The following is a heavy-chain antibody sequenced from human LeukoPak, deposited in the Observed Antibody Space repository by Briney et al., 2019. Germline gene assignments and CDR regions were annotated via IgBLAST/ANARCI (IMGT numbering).Heavy chain of an antibody. Sequence: SQTLSLTCAISGDSVSSNSAAWNWIRQSPSRGLEWLGRTYYRSKWYNDYAVSVKSRITINPDTSKNQFSLKLSSVTAADTAVYYCARLGILTAIFDYWGQGTLVTVSS. CDR3: ARLGILTAIFDY. J-gene: IGHJ4*02. V-gene: IGHV6-1*01. CDR1: GDSVSSNSAA. D-gene: IGHD3-9*01. CDR2: TYYRSKWYN.